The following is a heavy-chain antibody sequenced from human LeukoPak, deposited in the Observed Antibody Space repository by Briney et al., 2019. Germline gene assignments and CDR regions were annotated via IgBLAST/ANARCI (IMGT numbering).Heavy chain of an antibody. V-gene: IGHV1-18*01. CDR1: GYTFTSYG. D-gene: IGHD3-9*01. CDR3: ARVDDILTGYYFGDC. J-gene: IGHJ4*02. Sequence: ASVKVSCRASGYTFTSYGISWVRQAPGQGLEWMGWISAYNGNTNYAQKLQGRVTMTTDTSTSTAYMELRSLRSDDTAVYYCARVDDILTGYYFGDCWGQGTLVTVSS. CDR2: ISAYNGNT.